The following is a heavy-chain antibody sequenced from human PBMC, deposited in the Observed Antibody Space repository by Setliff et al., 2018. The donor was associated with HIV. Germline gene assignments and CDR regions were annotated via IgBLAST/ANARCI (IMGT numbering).Heavy chain of an antibody. Sequence: ASVKVSCKSSGYTFTDYFLYWVRQAPGQGLEWMGRINPNSGDTNYAQNFQGGVTVTRYTSISTVFMELGGLRSDDTALYYCARSDRLFLDYWGQGTLVTVSS. D-gene: IGHD3-3*01. V-gene: IGHV1-2*06. CDR3: ARSDRLFLDY. CDR2: INPNSGDT. J-gene: IGHJ4*02. CDR1: GYTFTDYF.